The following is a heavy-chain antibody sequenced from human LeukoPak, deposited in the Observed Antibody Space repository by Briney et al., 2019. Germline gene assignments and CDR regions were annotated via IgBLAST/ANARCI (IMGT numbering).Heavy chain of an antibody. CDR1: GGTFSSYA. CDR3: AREQIAVAGLDGMDV. J-gene: IGHJ6*02. D-gene: IGHD6-19*01. Sequence: SVKVSCKASGGTFSSYAISWVRQAPGQGLEWMGGIIPMFGTANYAQKFQGRVTITADESTSTAYMELSSLRSEDTAVYYCAREQIAVAGLDGMDVWGQGTTVTVSS. V-gene: IGHV1-69*13. CDR2: IIPMFGTA.